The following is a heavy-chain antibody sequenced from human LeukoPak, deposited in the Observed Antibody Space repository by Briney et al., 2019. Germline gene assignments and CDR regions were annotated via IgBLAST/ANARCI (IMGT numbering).Heavy chain of an antibody. CDR2: ISSSGSTI. D-gene: IGHD2-2*01. Sequence: PGGSRRLSCAASGFTFSDYYMSWLRQAPGKGLEWVSYISSSGSTIYYADSVKGRFTISRDNAKNSLYLQMNSLRAEDTAVYYCAKVGEYQLLLYAFDMWGQGTMVTVSS. CDR1: GFTFSDYY. V-gene: IGHV3-11*01. CDR3: AKVGEYQLLLYAFDM. J-gene: IGHJ3*02.